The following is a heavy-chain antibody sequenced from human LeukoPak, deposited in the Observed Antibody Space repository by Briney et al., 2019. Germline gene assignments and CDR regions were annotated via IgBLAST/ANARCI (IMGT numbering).Heavy chain of an antibody. V-gene: IGHV3-30*18. Sequence: PGGSLRLSCAASGFTFSSYGMHWVRQAPGKGLEWVAVISYDGSNKYYADSVKGRFTISRDNSKNTLYLQMNSLRAEDTAVYYCAKPSWAGAINTAFDIWGQGTMVTVSS. J-gene: IGHJ3*02. CDR1: GFTFSSYG. CDR2: ISYDGSNK. D-gene: IGHD1-26*01. CDR3: AKPSWAGAINTAFDI.